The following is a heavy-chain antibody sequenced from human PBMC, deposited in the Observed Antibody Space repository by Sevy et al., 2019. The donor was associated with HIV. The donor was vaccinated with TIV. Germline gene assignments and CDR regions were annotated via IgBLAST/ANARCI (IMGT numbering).Heavy chain of an antibody. CDR2: ISGGGGTT. CDR3: AKALSGTGSYDY. Sequence: GGSLRLSCAASGFTFRSYDMTWVRQAPGKGLEWVSVISGGGGTTYYADSVKGRLTISRDNTKNTLYLQMNSLRAEDTAVYYCAKALSGTGSYDYWGQGTLVTDSS. CDR1: GFTFRSYD. J-gene: IGHJ4*02. V-gene: IGHV3-23*01. D-gene: IGHD1-26*01.